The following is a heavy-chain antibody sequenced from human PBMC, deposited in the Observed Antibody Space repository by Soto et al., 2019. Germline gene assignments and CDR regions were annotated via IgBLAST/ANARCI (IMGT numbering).Heavy chain of an antibody. CDR2: IDPSDSYT. CDR3: ARHERYNWNDSADPSYYYYYGMDV. J-gene: IGHJ6*02. D-gene: IGHD1-1*01. CDR1: GYSFTSYW. Sequence: GESLKISCKGSGYSFTSYWISWVRKMPGKGLEWRGRIDPSDSYTNYSPSFQGHVTISADKSSSTAYLQWSSLKAPDTAMYYCARHERYNWNDSADPSYYYYYGMDVWGQGTTVTVSS. V-gene: IGHV5-10-1*01.